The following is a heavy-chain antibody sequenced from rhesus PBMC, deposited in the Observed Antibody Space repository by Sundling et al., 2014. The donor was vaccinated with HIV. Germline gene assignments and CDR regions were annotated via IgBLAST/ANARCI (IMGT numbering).Heavy chain of an antibody. D-gene: IGHD3-3*01. V-gene: IGHV4-80*01. CDR1: GDSISTYW. Sequence: QVQLQESGPGLVKPSETLSLTCTVSGDSISTYWWSWIRQTPGKGLEWIGEINGNTGSPNYNPSLKSRVTISRDTSKNQFSLNLRSVTAADTAVYYCTLGFWDYLNSDYWGQGILVTVSS. CDR3: TLGFWDYLNSDY. CDR2: INGNTGSP. J-gene: IGHJ4*01.